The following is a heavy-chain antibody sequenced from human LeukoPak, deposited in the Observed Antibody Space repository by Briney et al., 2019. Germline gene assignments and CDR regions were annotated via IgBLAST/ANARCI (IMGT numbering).Heavy chain of an antibody. J-gene: IGHJ4*02. D-gene: IGHD3-10*01. CDR2: FNHNWGA. CDR1: SGSFSGYY. Sequence: SETLSLTCAVYSGSFSGYYWTWFRQPPGKGLEWIGEFNHNWGAKYNPSLKSRVTISVDTSKNHLSLSLDSVTAADTAVYYCAASLWFGIYPDYWGQGSLVTVSS. CDR3: AASLWFGIYPDY. V-gene: IGHV4-34*01.